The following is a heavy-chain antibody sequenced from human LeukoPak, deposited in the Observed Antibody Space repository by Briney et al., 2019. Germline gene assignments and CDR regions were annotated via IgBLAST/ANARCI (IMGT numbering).Heavy chain of an antibody. D-gene: IGHD5-12*01. CDR2: IYYSGST. Sequence: PAETLSLTCTVSGGSINSGDYYWVWIRQPPGKGLEWIGSIYYSGSTSYNPSLKSRVTMTVDTSKNQFSLKLSSVTAADTAVYYCVRNEIYSGYDLMFDYWGQGTLVTVSS. CDR3: VRNEIYSGYDLMFDY. V-gene: IGHV4-39*07. J-gene: IGHJ4*02. CDR1: GGSINSGDYY.